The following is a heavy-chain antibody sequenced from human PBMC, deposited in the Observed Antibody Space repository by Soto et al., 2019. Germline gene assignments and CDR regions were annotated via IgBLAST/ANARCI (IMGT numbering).Heavy chain of an antibody. J-gene: IGHJ4*02. CDR2: IIPILGIA. V-gene: IGHV1-69*02. CDR3: ECTNGVDVDY. CDR1: GGTFSSYT. Sequence: SVKVSCKASGGTFSSYTISWVRQAPGQGLEWMERIIPILGIANYAQKFQGRVAITADKSTSTAYMELSSLRSEDTAVYYCECTNGVDVDYWGQGTLVTVSS. D-gene: IGHD2-8*01.